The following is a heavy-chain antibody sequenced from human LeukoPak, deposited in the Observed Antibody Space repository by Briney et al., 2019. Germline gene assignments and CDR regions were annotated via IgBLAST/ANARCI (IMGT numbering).Heavy chain of an antibody. V-gene: IGHV3-64*01. CDR1: GFTFSSYA. Sequence: GSLRLSCAASGFTFSSYAMHWVRQAPGKGLEYVSAISSNGGSTYYANSVKGRFTISRDNSKNTLYLQMGSLRAEDMAVYYCARVARYDSSGYYPDYWGQGTLVTVSS. CDR2: ISSNGGST. D-gene: IGHD3-22*01. J-gene: IGHJ4*02. CDR3: ARVARYDSSGYYPDY.